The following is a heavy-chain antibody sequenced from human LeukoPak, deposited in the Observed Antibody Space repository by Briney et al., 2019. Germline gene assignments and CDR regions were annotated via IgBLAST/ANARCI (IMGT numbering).Heavy chain of an antibody. V-gene: IGHV4-28*01. CDR1: GYSISSNNW. CDR3: ARTAYYGSGTQGWFDP. D-gene: IGHD3-10*01. J-gene: IGHJ5*02. Sequence: SDTLSHTCTVSGYSISSNNWWGWIRQSPGKGLEWIGYIYYSGNTYYNPSLKSRVTMSVDTSKNQFSLKLSSVTAVDTAVYYCARTAYYGSGTQGWFDPWGQGALVTVSS. CDR2: IYYSGNT.